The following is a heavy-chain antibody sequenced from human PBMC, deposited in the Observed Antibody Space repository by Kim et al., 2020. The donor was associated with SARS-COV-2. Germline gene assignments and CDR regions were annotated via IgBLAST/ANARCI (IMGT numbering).Heavy chain of an antibody. V-gene: IGHV3-33*06. J-gene: IGHJ4*02. CDR3: AKDGGGSRWLQLGYFDY. Sequence: GGSLRLSCAASGFTFSSYGMHWVRQAPGKGLEWVAVIWYDGSNKYYADSVKGRFTISRDNSKNTLYLQMNSLRAEDTAVYYCAKDGGGSRWLQLGYFDYWGQGTLVTVSS. CDR1: GFTFSSYG. D-gene: IGHD5-12*01. CDR2: IWYDGSNK.